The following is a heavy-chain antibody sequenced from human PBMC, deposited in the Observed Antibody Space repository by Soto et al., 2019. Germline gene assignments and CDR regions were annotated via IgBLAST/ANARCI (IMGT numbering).Heavy chain of an antibody. Sequence: LVVSLGLSCAASGFTFSSYAMSWVRQAPGKGLEWVSAISGSGGSTYYADSVKGRFTISRDNSKNTLYLQMNSLRAEDTAVYYCAKPQLVLVGSSSGMDVWGQGNTVTVYS. D-gene: IGHD6-13*01. CDR3: AKPQLVLVGSSSGMDV. CDR1: GFTFSSYA. CDR2: ISGSGGST. V-gene: IGHV3-23*01. J-gene: IGHJ6*02.